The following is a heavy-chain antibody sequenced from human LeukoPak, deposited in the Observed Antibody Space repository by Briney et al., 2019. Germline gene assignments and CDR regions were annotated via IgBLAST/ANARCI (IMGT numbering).Heavy chain of an antibody. CDR2: ISAYNGNT. CDR1: GYTFTSYG. Sequence: GASVKVSCKASGYTFTSYGISWVRQAPGQGLEWMGWISAYNGNTNYAQKLQGRVTMTTDTSTSTAYMELRSLRSDDTAVYYCARDLPKLLWFGEFLDAFDIWGQGTMVTVSS. CDR3: ARDLPKLLWFGEFLDAFDI. J-gene: IGHJ3*02. V-gene: IGHV1-18*01. D-gene: IGHD3-10*01.